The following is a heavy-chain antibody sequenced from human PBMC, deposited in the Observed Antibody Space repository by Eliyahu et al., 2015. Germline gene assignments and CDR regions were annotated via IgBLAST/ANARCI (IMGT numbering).Heavy chain of an antibody. Sequence: SSYGMHWVRQAPGKGLEWVAVIWYDGSNKYYADSVKGRFTISRDNSKNTLYLQMNSLRAEDTAVYYCARDQGRDYDILTGYRKRYYYYGMDVWGQGTTVTVSS. V-gene: IGHV3-33*01. CDR1: SSYG. CDR2: IWYDGSNK. J-gene: IGHJ6*02. D-gene: IGHD3-9*01. CDR3: ARDQGRDYDILTGYRKRYYYYGMDV.